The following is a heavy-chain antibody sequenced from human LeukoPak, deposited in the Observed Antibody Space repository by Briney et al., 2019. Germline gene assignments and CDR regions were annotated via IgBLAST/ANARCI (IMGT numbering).Heavy chain of an antibody. CDR1: SCTICCYY. CDR2: IYYSGST. D-gene: IGHD3-10*01. CDR3: ARGSLWCGEYGYFDY. Sequence: PSETLSLTCSGSSCTICCYYWRWMRQAPGKGLEGIVYIYYSGSTNYNPSLKSRVTISVDTSKNQFSLKLSSVPAADTAVYYCARGSLWCGEYGYFDYWGQGTLVTVSS. V-gene: IGHV4-59*08. J-gene: IGHJ4*02.